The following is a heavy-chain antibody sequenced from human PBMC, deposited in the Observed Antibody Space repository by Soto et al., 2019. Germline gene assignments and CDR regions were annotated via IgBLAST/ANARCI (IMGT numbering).Heavy chain of an antibody. CDR1: GGSISSGGYY. Sequence: QVQLQESGPGLVKPSQTLSLTCTVSGGSISSGGYYWTWIRQHPGKGLEWIGYNYYSGITYYNPSLKSRVTISLDTSKNQSSLKLSSVTAADTAVYYCARGSSIAGLYYGMDVWAKGTTVTVSS. CDR2: NYYSGIT. CDR3: ARGSSIAGLYYGMDV. D-gene: IGHD6-6*01. V-gene: IGHV4-31*03. J-gene: IGHJ6*04.